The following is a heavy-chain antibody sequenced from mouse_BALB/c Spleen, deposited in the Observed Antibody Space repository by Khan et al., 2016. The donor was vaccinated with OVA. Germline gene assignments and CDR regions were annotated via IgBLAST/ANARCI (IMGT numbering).Heavy chain of an antibody. D-gene: IGHD2-4*01. V-gene: IGHV1-69*02. Sequence: QVQLQQPGAELVRPGASVKLSCKASGYTFTNYWINWVKQRPGQGLEWIGNIYPSDGYTNYTQKFKDTATLTVDKSSSTAYMQISSPTSEDSAVYYCTREGDTLISPLFGYWGQGTLVTVSA. J-gene: IGHJ3*01. CDR1: GYTFTNYW. CDR3: TREGDTLISPLFGY. CDR2: IYPSDGYT.